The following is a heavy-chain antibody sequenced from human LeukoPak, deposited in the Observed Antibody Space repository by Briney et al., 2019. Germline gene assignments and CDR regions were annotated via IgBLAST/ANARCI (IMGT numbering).Heavy chain of an antibody. CDR2: INPNSGGT. J-gene: IGHJ6*02. Sequence: ASVKVSCKASGYTFTCYYMHWVRQAPGQGLEWMGRINPNSGGTNYAQKFQGRVTMTRDTSISTAYMELSRLRSDDTAVYYCARAWAGAYYYYGMDVWGQGTTVTVSS. D-gene: IGHD3-10*01. CDR3: ARAWAGAYYYYGMDV. CDR1: GYTFTCYY. V-gene: IGHV1-2*06.